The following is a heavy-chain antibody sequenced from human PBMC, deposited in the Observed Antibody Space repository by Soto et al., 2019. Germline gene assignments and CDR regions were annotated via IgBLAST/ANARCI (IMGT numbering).Heavy chain of an antibody. J-gene: IGHJ6*02. Sequence: LRLSCAASGFTFSDYYMSWVRQAPGKGLDWVSYISSSTSTIYYADSVKGRFTISRDNAKNSLYLQMNSLRAEDTAVYYCARVNIVSTVHAWDYYYGMDVWGQGTTVTVSS. CDR3: ARVNIVSTVHAWDYYYGMDV. D-gene: IGHD5-12*01. CDR2: ISSSTSTI. V-gene: IGHV3-11*01. CDR1: GFTFSDYY.